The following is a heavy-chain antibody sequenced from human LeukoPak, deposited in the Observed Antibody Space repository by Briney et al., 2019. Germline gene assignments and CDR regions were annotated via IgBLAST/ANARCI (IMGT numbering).Heavy chain of an antibody. Sequence: SQTLSLTCAISGDSASSNSAAWNWIRQSPSRGLEWLGRTYYRSRWYNDYAISVRSRIIISPDTSKNQFSLQLNSVTPEDTAVYYCARGSLEFDYWGQGTLVTVSS. D-gene: IGHD1-1*01. V-gene: IGHV6-1*01. J-gene: IGHJ4*02. CDR3: ARGSLEFDY. CDR2: TYYRSRWYN. CDR1: GDSASSNSAA.